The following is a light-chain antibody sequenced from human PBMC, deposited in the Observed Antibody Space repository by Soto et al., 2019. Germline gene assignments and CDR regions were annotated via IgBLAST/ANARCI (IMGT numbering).Light chain of an antibody. V-gene: IGKV1-39*01. CDR3: QQTYRAPPWT. CDR1: QSISTY. CDR2: SAS. Sequence: DIQMTQSPSSLSASVGDRVTISCRASQSISTYLNWYQQKPGKAPKLLIYSASGVQSGVPPRFSGSGSGTDLILTISSLRPDDIATYYCQQTYRAPPWTFGQGTKVEI. J-gene: IGKJ1*01.